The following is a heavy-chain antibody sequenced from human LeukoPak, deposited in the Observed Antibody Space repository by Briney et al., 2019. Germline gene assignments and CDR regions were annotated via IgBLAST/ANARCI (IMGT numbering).Heavy chain of an antibody. J-gene: IGHJ4*02. CDR3: ARAGAYFDWLYGYYFDY. CDR1: GFTFSSYW. V-gene: IGHV3-7*01. Sequence: GGSLRLSCAASGFTFSSYWMSWVRQAPGKGLEWVANIKQDGSEKYYVDSVKGRFTISRDDAKNSLYLQMNSLRAEDTAVYYCARAGAYFDWLYGYYFDYWGQGTLVTVSS. CDR2: IKQDGSEK. D-gene: IGHD3-9*01.